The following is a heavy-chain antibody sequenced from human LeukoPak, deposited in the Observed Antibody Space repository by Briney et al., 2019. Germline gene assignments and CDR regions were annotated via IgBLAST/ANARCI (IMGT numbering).Heavy chain of an antibody. J-gene: IGHJ3*02. CDR2: IYYSGST. D-gene: IGHD3-10*01. CDR3: ARRAGSGSTKVFDI. CDR1: GGSISSYY. V-gene: IGHV4-59*08. Sequence: SETLSLTCTVSGGSISSYYWSWIRQPPGKGLEWIGYIYYSGSTHYNPSLKSRVTISVDTSKNQFSLKLSSVTAADTAVYYCARRAGSGSTKVFDIWGQGTMVTVSS.